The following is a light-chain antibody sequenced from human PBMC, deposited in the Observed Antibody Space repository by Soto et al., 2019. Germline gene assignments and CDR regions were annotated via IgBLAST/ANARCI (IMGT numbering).Light chain of an antibody. V-gene: IGKV3-20*01. CDR3: QQYGSSPFST. Sequence: EIVLTQSPGTLSLSPGERATHSCRASQSVSSSYLAWYQQKPGQAPRLLIYGASSRATGIPDRFSGSGSGTDFTLTISRLEPEDFAVYYCQQYGSSPFSTFGGGTKVDIK. CDR2: GAS. CDR1: QSVSSSY. J-gene: IGKJ4*01.